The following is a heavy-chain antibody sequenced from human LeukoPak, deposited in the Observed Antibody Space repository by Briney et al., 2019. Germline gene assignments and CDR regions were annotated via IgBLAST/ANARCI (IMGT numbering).Heavy chain of an antibody. V-gene: IGHV4-30-4*01. CDR1: GGSVTSDDSY. D-gene: IGHD3-22*01. Sequence: SQTLSLTCIVSGGSVTSDDSYSSWLRQPPGKGLEGIGYISYSGSTDYNPSLKSRVIISVDTSKNQFSLKLTSVTAADTAVYYCASSSGYSYYFDYWGQGSLVTVSS. J-gene: IGHJ4*02. CDR3: ASSSGYSYYFDY. CDR2: ISYSGST.